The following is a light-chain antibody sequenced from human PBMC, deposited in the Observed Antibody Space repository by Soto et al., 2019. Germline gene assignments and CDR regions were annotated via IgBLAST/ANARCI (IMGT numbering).Light chain of an antibody. V-gene: IGLV2-14*01. CDR2: DVN. CDR1: SSDIGGYDY. J-gene: IGLJ2*01. Sequence: QSVLTQPASVSGSPGQSITLSCTGTSSDIGGYDYVSWYQRHPGKAPKLIIYDVNNRPSGVSNRFSGSKSGNTASLTISGLQAEDEAVYYCTSYASGSSHVVFGGGTKVTVL. CDR3: TSYASGSSHVV.